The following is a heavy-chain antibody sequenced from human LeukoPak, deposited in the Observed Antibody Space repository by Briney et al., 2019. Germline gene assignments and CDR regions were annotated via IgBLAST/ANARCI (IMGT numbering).Heavy chain of an antibody. CDR2: IIPIFGTA. D-gene: IGHD3-9*01. Sequence: SVKVSCKASGGTFSSYAISWVRQAPGQGLEWMGGIIPIFGTANYAQKFQGRVTIAADESTSTAYMELSSLRSEDTAVYYCARGENYDILTGYPYWGQGTLVTVSS. CDR1: GGTFSSYA. CDR3: ARGENYDILTGYPY. J-gene: IGHJ4*02. V-gene: IGHV1-69*13.